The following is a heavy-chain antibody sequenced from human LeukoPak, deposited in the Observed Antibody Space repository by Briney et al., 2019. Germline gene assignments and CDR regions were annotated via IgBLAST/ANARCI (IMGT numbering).Heavy chain of an antibody. D-gene: IGHD4-17*01. Sequence: SETLSLTCAVYGGSFSGYYWSWIRQPPGKGLEWIGEINHSGSTNYNPSLKSRVTISVDTSKNQFSLKLSSVTAADTAVYYCARGHGDPLFDFWGQGILVTVSS. CDR3: ARGHGDPLFDF. CDR1: GGSFSGYY. CDR2: INHSGST. V-gene: IGHV4-34*01. J-gene: IGHJ4*02.